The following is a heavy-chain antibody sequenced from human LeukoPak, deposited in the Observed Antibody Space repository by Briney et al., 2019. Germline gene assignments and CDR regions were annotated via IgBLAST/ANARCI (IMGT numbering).Heavy chain of an antibody. D-gene: IGHD6-19*01. CDR1: ASSISTSSYY. CDR3: ARHGLAVAGTRGYYFDY. CDR2: IYYSGST. J-gene: IGHJ4*02. Sequence: SETLSLTCTVSASSISTSSYYWGWIRQPPGKGLEWVGSIYYSGSTYYNPSLKSRVTISVDTSKDQFSLNLSSVTAADTAVYYCARHGLAVAGTRGYYFDYWGQATLVTVSS. V-gene: IGHV4-39*01.